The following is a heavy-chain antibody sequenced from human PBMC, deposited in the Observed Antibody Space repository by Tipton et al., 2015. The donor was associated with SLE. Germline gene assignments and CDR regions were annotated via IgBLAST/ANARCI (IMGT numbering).Heavy chain of an antibody. CDR2: ISSTSDGT. CDR3: ARDGLTAGTFEH. J-gene: IGHJ4*02. CDR1: GFTFSSFA. V-gene: IGHV3-23*01. Sequence: SLRLSCEASGFTFSSFAMSWVRQAPGEGLEWVSTISSTSDGTYYADSVKGRFTISRENAKNSLYLQMNSLTAEDTAVYYCARDGLTAGTFEHWGQGTLVTVSS. D-gene: IGHD3/OR15-3a*01.